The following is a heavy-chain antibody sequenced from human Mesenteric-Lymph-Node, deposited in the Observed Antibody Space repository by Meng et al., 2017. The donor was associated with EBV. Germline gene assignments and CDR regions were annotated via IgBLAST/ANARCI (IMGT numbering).Heavy chain of an antibody. CDR2: MNPNSGNT. CDR1: GGTFSTYV. D-gene: IGHD1-26*01. CDR3: ARGRLVGAPDWFDP. Sequence: QVQLVQSGAEVKKPGFSVKVSCKASGGTFSTYVISWVRQATGQGLEWLGWMNPNSGNTGYARKFQGRVTMTRNTSISTAYMELSSLTSEDTAVYYCARGRLVGAPDWFDPWGQGTLVTVSS. J-gene: IGHJ5*02. V-gene: IGHV1-8*02.